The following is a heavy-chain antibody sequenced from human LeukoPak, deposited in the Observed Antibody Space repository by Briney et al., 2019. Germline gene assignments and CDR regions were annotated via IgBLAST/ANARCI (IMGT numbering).Heavy chain of an antibody. J-gene: IGHJ4*02. Sequence: GGSLRLSCVASGFTSSIYWMSWVRQSPGKGLEWVANIQQDGSEKNYVDSVKGRFTISRDNAKNSLYLQMNSLRAEDTAVYYCARDPDDYGDYRTGYWGQGTLVTVSS. CDR1: GFTSSIYW. V-gene: IGHV3-7*01. D-gene: IGHD4-17*01. CDR3: ARDPDDYGDYRTGY. CDR2: IQQDGSEK.